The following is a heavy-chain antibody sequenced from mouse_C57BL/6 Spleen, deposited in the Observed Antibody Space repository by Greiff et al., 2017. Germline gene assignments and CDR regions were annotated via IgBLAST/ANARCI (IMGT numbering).Heavy chain of an antibody. CDR3: ASNWDELDY. CDR2: INPNNGGT. J-gene: IGHJ2*01. CDR1: GYTFTDYY. V-gene: IGHV1-26*01. Sequence: EVQLQQSGPELVKPGASVKISCKASGYTFTDYYMNWVKQSHGKSLEWIGDINPNNGGTSYNQKFKGKATLTVDKSSSTAYMELRSLTSEASAVYYCASNWDELDYWGQGTTLTVSS. D-gene: IGHD4-1*02.